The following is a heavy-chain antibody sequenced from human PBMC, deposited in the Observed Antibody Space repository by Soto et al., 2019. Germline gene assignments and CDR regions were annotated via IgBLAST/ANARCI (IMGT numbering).Heavy chain of an antibody. Sequence: EVHLVESGGLVVQPGGSLRLSCAASGFTFDDYTMHWVRQSPGKGLDWVSLISWDGGTTLYADSVKGRFTISRDNRKNSLFLQMNSLRAEDTALYYFAQDMEMGSTHFDSWCQGTLVTVSS. CDR1: GFTFDDYT. V-gene: IGHV3-43*01. CDR2: ISWDGGTT. D-gene: IGHD2-15*01. J-gene: IGHJ4*02. CDR3: AQDMEMGSTHFDS.